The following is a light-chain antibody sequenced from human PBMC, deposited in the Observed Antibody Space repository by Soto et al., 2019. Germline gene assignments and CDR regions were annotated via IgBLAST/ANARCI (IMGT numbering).Light chain of an antibody. V-gene: IGKV3-20*01. J-gene: IGKJ4*01. CDR1: QSVRSSH. Sequence: IIFTQSPGTLSLSPGERATLSCRTSQSVRSSHLAWYQQKPGQAPRLLIYGASSRATGIPDRFSGSGSGTDFTLTISRLEPEDFAVYHCQQYSSSPLTFGGGTKVDI. CDR3: QQYSSSPLT. CDR2: GAS.